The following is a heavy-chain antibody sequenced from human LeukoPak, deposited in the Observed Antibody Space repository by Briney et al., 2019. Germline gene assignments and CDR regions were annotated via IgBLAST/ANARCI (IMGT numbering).Heavy chain of an antibody. CDR2: INPSGGST. Sequence: GASVKVSCKASGGTFSSYTISWVRQAPGQGLEWMGIINPSGGSTSYAQKFQGRVTMTRDTSTSTVYMELSSLRSEDTAVYYCARERRMATISFDYWGQGTLVTVSS. D-gene: IGHD5-24*01. CDR1: GGTFSSYT. J-gene: IGHJ4*02. CDR3: ARERRMATISFDY. V-gene: IGHV1-46*03.